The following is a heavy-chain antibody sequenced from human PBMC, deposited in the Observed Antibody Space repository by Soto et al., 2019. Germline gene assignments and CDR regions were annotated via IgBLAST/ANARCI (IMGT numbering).Heavy chain of an antibody. D-gene: IGHD5-18*01. Sequence: PGGSLRLSCAASGFTFSDYYMSWIRQAPGKGLEWVSYISSSGSTIYYADTVKGRFTISRDNAKNSLYLQMNSLRAEDTALYYFARDCVPPTYSYGPNTIDYWGQGTLVTVS. CDR2: ISSSGSTI. V-gene: IGHV3-11*01. CDR3: ARDCVPPTYSYGPNTIDY. CDR1: GFTFSDYY. J-gene: IGHJ4*02.